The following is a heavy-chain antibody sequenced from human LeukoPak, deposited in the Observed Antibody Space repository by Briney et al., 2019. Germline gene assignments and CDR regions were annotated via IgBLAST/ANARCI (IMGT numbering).Heavy chain of an antibody. CDR3: ARDRGPLTTVTTSFGY. V-gene: IGHV3-53*01. J-gene: IGHJ4*02. CDR2: INSGGST. Sequence: PGGSLRLSCAASGFTVSSNYMSWVRQAPGKGLEWVSVINSGGSTYYADSVKGRFTISRDNSKHTLYLQMNSLRAEDTAVYYCARDRGPLTTVTTSFGYCGQGTLVTVYS. CDR1: GFTVSSNY. D-gene: IGHD4-17*01.